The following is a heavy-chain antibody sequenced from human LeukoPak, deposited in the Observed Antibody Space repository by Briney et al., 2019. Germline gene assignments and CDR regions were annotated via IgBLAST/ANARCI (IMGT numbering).Heavy chain of an antibody. Sequence: GGSLRLSCAASGFTFSSYAMHWVRQAPGKGLEYVSAISSNGGSSYYANSVKGRFTISRGNSKNTLYLQMGSLRAEDMAFYYCARGYGDYADYFDYWGQGTLVTVSS. CDR1: GFTFSSYA. CDR2: ISSNGGSS. V-gene: IGHV3-64*01. J-gene: IGHJ4*02. D-gene: IGHD4-17*01. CDR3: ARGYGDYADYFDY.